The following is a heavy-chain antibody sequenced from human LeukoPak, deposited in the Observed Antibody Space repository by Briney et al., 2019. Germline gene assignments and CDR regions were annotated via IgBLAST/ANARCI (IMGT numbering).Heavy chain of an antibody. J-gene: IGHJ4*02. CDR3: ARGLGYSYGYGDYFDY. V-gene: IGHV3-21*01. D-gene: IGHD5-18*01. Sequence: GGSLRLXCAASGFTFSSYSMNWVRQAPGRGLEWVSSISSSSSYIYYADSVKGRFTISRDNAKNSLYLQMNSLRAEDTAVYYCARGLGYSYGYGDYFDYWGQGTLVTVSS. CDR1: GFTFSSYS. CDR2: ISSSSSYI.